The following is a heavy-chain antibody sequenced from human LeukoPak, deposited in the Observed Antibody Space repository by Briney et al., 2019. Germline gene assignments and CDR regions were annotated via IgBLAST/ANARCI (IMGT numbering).Heavy chain of an antibody. CDR1: GGSISSYY. CDR2: IYHSGST. J-gene: IGHJ4*02. CDR3: ARTDYGGTLDY. Sequence: PSETLSLTCTVSGGSISSYYWSWIRQPPGKGLEWIGYIYHSGSTYYNPSLKSRVTISVDRSKNQFSLKLSSVTAADTAVYYCARTDYGGTLDYWGQGTLVTVSS. D-gene: IGHD4-17*01. V-gene: IGHV4-59*12.